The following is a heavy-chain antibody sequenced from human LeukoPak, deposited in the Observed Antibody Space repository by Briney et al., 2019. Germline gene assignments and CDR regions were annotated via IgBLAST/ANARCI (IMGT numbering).Heavy chain of an antibody. Sequence: PSETLSLTCTVSGGSISSGDYYWSWIRQPPGKGLEWIGYIYYSGSTYYNPSLKSRVTMSVDTSKNQFSLKLSSVTAADTAVYYCARVQYYYDSSGYYLFDYWGQGTLVTVSS. J-gene: IGHJ4*02. V-gene: IGHV4-30-4*01. D-gene: IGHD3-22*01. CDR1: GGSISSGDYY. CDR2: IYYSGST. CDR3: ARVQYYYDSSGYYLFDY.